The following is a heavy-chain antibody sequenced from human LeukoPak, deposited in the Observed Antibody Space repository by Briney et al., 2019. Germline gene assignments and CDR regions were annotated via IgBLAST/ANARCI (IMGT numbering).Heavy chain of an antibody. Sequence: SVKVSCKASGGTFSSYAISWVRQAPGQGLEWMGRIIPILGIANYAQKFQGRVTITADKSTSTAYMELSSLRSADTAVYYCARDQKGGSYYMNWYFDLWGRGTLVTVSS. V-gene: IGHV1-69*04. CDR3: ARDQKGGSYYMNWYFDL. J-gene: IGHJ2*01. CDR2: IIPILGIA. D-gene: IGHD1-26*01. CDR1: GGTFSSYA.